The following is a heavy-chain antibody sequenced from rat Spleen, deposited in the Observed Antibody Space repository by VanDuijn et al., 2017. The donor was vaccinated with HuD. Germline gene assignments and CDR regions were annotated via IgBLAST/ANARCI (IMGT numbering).Heavy chain of an antibody. V-gene: IGHV5-29*01. Sequence: EVQLVESGGGLVQPGRSLKLSCAASGFTFSNYGMAWVCQTPTKGLEWVASITYDGNSTYYRDSVKGRFTNSKDNAKNTLYPQIDSLRSEDTATYYWTGPYNSGHRFPFAYWGQGTLVTVSS. D-gene: IGHD4-3*01. CDR2: ITYDGNST. CDR1: GFTFSNYG. CDR3: TGPYNSGHRFPFAY. J-gene: IGHJ3*01.